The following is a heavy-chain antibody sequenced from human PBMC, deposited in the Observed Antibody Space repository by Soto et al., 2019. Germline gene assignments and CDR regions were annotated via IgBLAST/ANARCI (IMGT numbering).Heavy chain of an antibody. V-gene: IGHV1-46*01. D-gene: IGHD2-21*02. CDR3: ARGGHVVVVTAALDY. CDR2: VNPSGGHT. CDR1: GDTVTDYY. Sequence: QVQLVQSGAEVKKPGASVKVSCKASGDTVTDYYIHWVRQAPGQGREWMGTVNPSGGHTTYAQHFLGRMTMTRDTSTSTLYMEMTSLTSEDTAVYYCARGGHVVVVTAALDYWGQGTLVTVAS. J-gene: IGHJ4*02.